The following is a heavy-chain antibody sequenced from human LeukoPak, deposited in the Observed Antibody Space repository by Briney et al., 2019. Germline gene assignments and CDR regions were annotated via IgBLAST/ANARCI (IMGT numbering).Heavy chain of an antibody. Sequence: PGGSLRLSCAASGFIFNDYAMHWVRQAPGKGLEWVSGISWNSDTIGYADSVKGRFTISRDNANNSLYLQMNSLRAEDTALYYCAKDREYMLRGVDSWGQGTLVTVSS. CDR3: AKDREYMLRGVDS. CDR2: ISWNSDTI. D-gene: IGHD3-10*01. J-gene: IGHJ4*02. CDR1: GFIFNDYA. V-gene: IGHV3-9*01.